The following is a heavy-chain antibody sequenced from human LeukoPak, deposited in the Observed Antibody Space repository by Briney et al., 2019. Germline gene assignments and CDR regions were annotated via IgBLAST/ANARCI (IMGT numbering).Heavy chain of an antibody. CDR2: IYYSGDT. Sequence: SETLSLTCTVSADSISSYYWSWCRQPPGKGLEWIGCIYYSGDTDYRHSLKSRVTISVDTSLNQCSLKLRSVSPADTAVYYCARHVTISGPYDASDIWGQGTMVTVSP. CDR3: ARHVTISGPYDASDI. CDR1: ADSISSYY. V-gene: IGHV4-59*08. D-gene: IGHD5-24*01. J-gene: IGHJ3*02.